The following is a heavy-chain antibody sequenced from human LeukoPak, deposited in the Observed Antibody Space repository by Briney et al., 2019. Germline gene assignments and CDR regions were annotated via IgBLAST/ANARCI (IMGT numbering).Heavy chain of an antibody. CDR2: IYYSGST. CDR1: GGSISSYY. D-gene: IGHD2-2*01. J-gene: IGHJ5*02. V-gene: IGHV4-59*12. Sequence: SETLSLTCSVSGGSISSYYWSWIRQPPGKGVEWLGYIYYSGSTNYNPSLQSRVTISVDSSKNQFSLKLSSVTAADTAVYYCARSEDCGSSSCYWFGPWGQGTLVTVSS. CDR3: ARSEDCGSSSCYWFGP.